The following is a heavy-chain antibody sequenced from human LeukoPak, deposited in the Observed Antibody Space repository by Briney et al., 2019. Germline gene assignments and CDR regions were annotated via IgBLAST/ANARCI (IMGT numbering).Heavy chain of an antibody. V-gene: IGHV4-34*01. Sequence: SETLSLTCAVHGGSFSGYYWAWIRQPPGKGLEWIGEINPGGTTNYHPSLKRRVTISADTSKSQFSLELRSVTAADMAVFYCARAKSTVSTYFDSWGQGSLVTVSS. CDR3: ARAKSTVSTYFDS. CDR2: INPGGTT. CDR1: GGSFSGYY. D-gene: IGHD4-17*01. J-gene: IGHJ4*02.